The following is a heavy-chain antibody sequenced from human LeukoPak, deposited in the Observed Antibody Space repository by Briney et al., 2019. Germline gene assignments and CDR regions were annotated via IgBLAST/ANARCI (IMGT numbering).Heavy chain of an antibody. D-gene: IGHD3-3*01. Sequence: PGRSLRLSCAASGFTFDDYAMHWVRQAPGEALVWVSRISGDGSTTTYADTVKGRFTISRDNAKNTLYLQMNSLRADDTAVYYCASSLLGVSPWGQGTLVTVSS. CDR3: ASSLLGVSP. CDR1: GFTFDDYA. V-gene: IGHV3-74*01. CDR2: ISGDGSTT. J-gene: IGHJ4*02.